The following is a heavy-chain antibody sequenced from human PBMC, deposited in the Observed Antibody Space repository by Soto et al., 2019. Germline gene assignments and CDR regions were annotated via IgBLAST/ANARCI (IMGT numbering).Heavy chain of an antibody. CDR1: GFTFDDYA. J-gene: IGHJ5*02. V-gene: IGHV3-9*01. CDR3: TKEARGFDP. Sequence: ESGGGLVQPGRSLRLSCAASGFTFDDYAMHWVRQAPGKGLEWVSSISWNSGSIGYAGSVKGRFTISRDNAKNSLYLQINSLRAEDTALYYCTKEARGFDPWGQGTLVTVSS. CDR2: ISWNSGSI.